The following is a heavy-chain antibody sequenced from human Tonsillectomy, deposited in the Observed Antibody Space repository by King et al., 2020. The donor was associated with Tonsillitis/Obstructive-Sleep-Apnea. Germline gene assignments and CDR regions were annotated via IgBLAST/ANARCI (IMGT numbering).Heavy chain of an antibody. Sequence: VQLVESGGGVVQPGRSLRLSCAASGFTFSSSAMHWVRQAPGKGLEWVAIISFDGSTKYYADSVKGRFTISRDNSKNTLYLQMNSLRAEDTAVYYCARERNWFFDYWGQGTVVTVSS. CDR2: ISFDGSTK. V-gene: IGHV3-30*04. CDR1: GFTFSSSA. D-gene: IGHD3-9*01. J-gene: IGHJ4*02. CDR3: ARERNWFFDY.